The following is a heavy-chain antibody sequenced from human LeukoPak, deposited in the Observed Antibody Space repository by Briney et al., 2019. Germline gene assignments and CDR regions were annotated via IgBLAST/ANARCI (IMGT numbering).Heavy chain of an antibody. CDR2: IIPIFGTA. D-gene: IGHD6-6*01. J-gene: IGHJ4*02. CDR3: AREEHSSSSFDY. Sequence: ASVKVSCKASGGTFSSYAISWVRQAPGQGLEWMGGIIPIFGTANYAQKFQGRVTITTDESTSTPYMELSSLRSEDTAVYYCAREEHSSSSFDYWGQGTLVTVSS. V-gene: IGHV1-69*05. CDR1: GGTFSSYA.